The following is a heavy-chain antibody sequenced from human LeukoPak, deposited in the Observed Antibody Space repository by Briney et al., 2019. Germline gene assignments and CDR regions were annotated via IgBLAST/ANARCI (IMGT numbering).Heavy chain of an antibody. V-gene: IGHV3-64*01. D-gene: IGHD2-8*02. Sequence: GGSLRLSCGASGFIFYSYAMHWVRQAPGRGLEYVSAITSNGGTTFYANSVKGRFTITRDNSKNTLYLQMNSLRAEDTAVYYCARDTDQTAFEIWGQGTMVTVSS. J-gene: IGHJ3*02. CDR3: ARDTDQTAFEI. CDR2: ITSNGGTT. CDR1: GFIFYSYA.